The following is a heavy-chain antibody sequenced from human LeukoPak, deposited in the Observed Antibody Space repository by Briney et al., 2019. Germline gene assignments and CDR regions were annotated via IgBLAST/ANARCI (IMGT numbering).Heavy chain of an antibody. Sequence: ASVKVSCTTSGYTFTIYGISWVRQAPGQGLEWMGWINPYNGNTNYAQKLQGRVTMTTDTSTSTAYMEVRSLRSDDTAVYYCARSDYGANGGYYYYGMDVWGRGTTVTVSS. CDR1: GYTFTIYG. D-gene: IGHD4-17*01. CDR3: ARSDYGANGGYYYYGMDV. J-gene: IGHJ6*02. V-gene: IGHV1-18*01. CDR2: INPYNGNT.